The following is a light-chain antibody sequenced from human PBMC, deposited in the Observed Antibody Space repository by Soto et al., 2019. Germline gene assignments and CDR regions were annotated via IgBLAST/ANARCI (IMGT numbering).Light chain of an antibody. Sequence: MTRSPVFLPFPLGQPAPISCRSLPSFVHSDGIAYFSWFQQRPGRSPRRLIYKVSNRDSGVPARFSGSGSGTDFALKISRVEAENVGVYYCMQGTQWPITVGQGTRLEIK. CDR3: MQGTQWPIT. CDR2: KVS. CDR1: PSFVHSDGIAY. J-gene: IGKJ5*01. V-gene: IGKV2-30*02.